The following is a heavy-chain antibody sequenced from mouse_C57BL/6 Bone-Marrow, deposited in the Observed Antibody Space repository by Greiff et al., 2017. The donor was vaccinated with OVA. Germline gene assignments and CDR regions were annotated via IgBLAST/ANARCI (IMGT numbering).Heavy chain of an antibody. CDR3: ARSYYDYDVDFDY. CDR2: IDTSDSYT. CDR1: GYTFTSYW. J-gene: IGHJ2*01. Sequence: QVQLQQPGAELVMPGASVKLSCKASGYTFTSYWMHWVKQRPGQGLEWIGEIDTSDSYTNYNQKFKGKSTLTVDKSSSTAYMQLSSLTSEDSAVYYCARSYYDYDVDFDYWGQGTTLTVSS. D-gene: IGHD2-4*01. V-gene: IGHV1-69*01.